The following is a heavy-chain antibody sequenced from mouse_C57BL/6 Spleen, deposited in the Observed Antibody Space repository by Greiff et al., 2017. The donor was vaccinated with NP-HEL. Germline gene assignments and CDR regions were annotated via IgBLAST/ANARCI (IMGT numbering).Heavy chain of an antibody. Sequence: VQLQQSGAELVKPGASVKISCKASGYAFSSYWMNWVKQRPGKGLEWIGQIYPGDGDTNYNGKFKGKATLTADKSSSTAYMQLSSLTSEDSAVYFCARFDYDYYYAMDYWGQGTSVTVSS. CDR2: IYPGDGDT. V-gene: IGHV1-80*01. CDR3: ARFDYDYYYAMDY. D-gene: IGHD2-4*01. J-gene: IGHJ4*01. CDR1: GYAFSSYW.